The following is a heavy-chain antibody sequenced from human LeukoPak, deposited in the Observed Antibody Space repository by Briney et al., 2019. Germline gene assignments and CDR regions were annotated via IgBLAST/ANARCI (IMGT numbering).Heavy chain of an antibody. J-gene: IGHJ4*02. V-gene: IGHV3-23*01. CDR2: ITGSGDTT. CDR1: GFIFRNYA. Sequence: PGASLRLSCAASGFIFRNYAMNWVRQAPGKGLEWVTAITGSGDTTYYADSVKGRFTISRDNSKNALYVEMNTLRAEDTAVYYCVKWGDYDILTGYYVPDFWGQGTLVTVSS. D-gene: IGHD3-9*01. CDR3: VKWGDYDILTGYYVPDF.